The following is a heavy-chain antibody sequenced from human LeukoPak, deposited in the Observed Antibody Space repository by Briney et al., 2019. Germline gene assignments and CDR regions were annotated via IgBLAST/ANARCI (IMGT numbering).Heavy chain of an antibody. CDR1: GGSISSGGYY. J-gene: IGHJ4*02. CDR3: ARVQAAAGCFDY. D-gene: IGHD6-13*01. Sequence: SETLSLTCTVSGGSISSGGYYWSWIRQHPGKGLEWIGYIYYSGSTYYNPSLKSRVTISVDTSKNQFSLKLSSVTAADTAVYYCARVQAAAGCFDYWGQGTLVTVPS. V-gene: IGHV4-31*03. CDR2: IYYSGST.